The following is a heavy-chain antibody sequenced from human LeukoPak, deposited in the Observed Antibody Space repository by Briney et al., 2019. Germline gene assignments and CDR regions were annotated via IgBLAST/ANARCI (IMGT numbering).Heavy chain of an antibody. CDR3: ARSGSTGYSLDY. J-gene: IGHJ4*02. CDR1: RYSLTGYF. Sequence: ASVKVSCKASRYSLTGYFIHCVRQAPGQGLEWMGCIEPNSGDTKYAQKCQGRVSMPRDTSTRTAYMELSRLRSDDTAVYLCARSGSTGYSLDYWGQGTLVTVSS. V-gene: IGHV1-2*02. CDR2: IEPNSGDT. D-gene: IGHD3-22*01.